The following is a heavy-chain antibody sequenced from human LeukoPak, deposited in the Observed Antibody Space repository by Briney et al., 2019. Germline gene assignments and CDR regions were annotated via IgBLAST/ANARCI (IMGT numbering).Heavy chain of an antibody. D-gene: IGHD2-21*01. CDR2: IIPIFGTA. V-gene: IGHV1-69*05. CDR1: GGTFSSYA. Sequence: SVKVSCKASGGTFSSYAISWVRQAPGQGLEWMGRIIPIFGTADYAQKFQGRVTITTDESTSTAYMELSSLRSEDTAVYYCARDLSSAIVGYYYYMDVWGKGTTVTVSS. CDR3: ARDLSSAIVGYYYYMDV. J-gene: IGHJ6*03.